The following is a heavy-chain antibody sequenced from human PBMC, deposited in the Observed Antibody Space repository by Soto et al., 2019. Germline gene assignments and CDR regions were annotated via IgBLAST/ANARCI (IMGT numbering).Heavy chain of an antibody. J-gene: IGHJ4*02. Sequence: EVQLVESGGGLVQPGGSLRLSCAASGFTFSNHWMHWVRQVPGKGLVWVSRINGDGSSVSYADSVKGRFTISRDNAKNTLSLPMNSLGAEDTAVYYCARDPGDSTGWFYFDTWGQGTLVIVSS. CDR2: INGDGSSV. D-gene: IGHD6-19*01. V-gene: IGHV3-74*01. CDR3: ARDPGDSTGWFYFDT. CDR1: GFTFSNHW.